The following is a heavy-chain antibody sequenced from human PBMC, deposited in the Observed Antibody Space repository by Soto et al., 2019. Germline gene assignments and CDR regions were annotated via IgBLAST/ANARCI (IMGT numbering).Heavy chain of an antibody. J-gene: IGHJ6*02. D-gene: IGHD2-21*02. CDR3: ARALLLFSMDV. CDR2: IGTAGDT. CDR1: GFTFSSYD. V-gene: IGHV3-13*01. Sequence: LRLSCAASGFTFSSYDMHWVRQATGKGLEWVSAIGTAGDTYYPGSVRGRFTISRENAKNSLYLQMNSLRAEDTAVYYCARALLLFSMDVWGQGTTVTVSS.